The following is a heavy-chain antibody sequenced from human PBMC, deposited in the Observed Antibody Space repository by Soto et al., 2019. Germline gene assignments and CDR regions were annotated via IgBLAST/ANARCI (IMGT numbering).Heavy chain of an antibody. V-gene: IGHV5-51*01. Sequence: GESLKISCKGSGYSFTRYWVGWVRQMPGKGLEWMGIIYPGDSDTRYSPSFQGQVTISADKSISTAYLQWSSLKASDTAMYYCARYLFSSGGPYYYDSSGYYYYFDYWGQGTLVTVSS. J-gene: IGHJ4*02. D-gene: IGHD3-22*01. CDR1: GYSFTRYW. CDR3: ARYLFSSGGPYYYDSSGYYYYFDY. CDR2: IYPGDSDT.